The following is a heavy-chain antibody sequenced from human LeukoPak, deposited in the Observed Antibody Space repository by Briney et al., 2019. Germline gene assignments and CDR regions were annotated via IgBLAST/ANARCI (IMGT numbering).Heavy chain of an antibody. CDR1: GFTFSSYS. Sequence: GGSLRLSCAASGFTFSSYSMNWVRQAPGKGLEWVSSISSSSSYIYYADSVRGRFTISRDNARNSLYLQMNSLRAEDTAVYYCAKRNAYYDYVWGSYHSYYFDYWGQGTLVTVSS. V-gene: IGHV3-21*04. J-gene: IGHJ4*02. CDR3: AKRNAYYDYVWGSYHSYYFDY. D-gene: IGHD3-16*02. CDR2: ISSSSSYI.